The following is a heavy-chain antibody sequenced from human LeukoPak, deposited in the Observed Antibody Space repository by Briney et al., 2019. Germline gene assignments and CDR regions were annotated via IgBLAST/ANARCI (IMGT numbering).Heavy chain of an antibody. Sequence: GGSLRLSCAASGFTFSSYAMSWVRQAPGKGLEWVSAISDSGSATYYADSVKGRFTISRDNSKNTLHLQMNSLRAEDTAIYYCAKIIFQGWGFYFDYWGQGTLVTVSS. J-gene: IGHJ4*02. D-gene: IGHD2-21*01. CDR3: AKIIFQGWGFYFDY. CDR1: GFTFSSYA. CDR2: ISDSGSAT. V-gene: IGHV3-23*01.